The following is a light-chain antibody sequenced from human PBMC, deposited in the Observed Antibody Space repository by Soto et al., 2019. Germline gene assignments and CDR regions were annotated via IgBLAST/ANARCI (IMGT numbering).Light chain of an antibody. Sequence: EIVLTQSQATLSLSPGERATLSCRASQSVSSYLAWYQQKPGQAPRLLIYDASNRATGVPARFSGSGSGTDLTITISSLEPEDFAVYYCQQRRNWPLTFGGGTKVEIK. CDR1: QSVSSY. CDR2: DAS. J-gene: IGKJ4*01. CDR3: QQRRNWPLT. V-gene: IGKV3-11*01.